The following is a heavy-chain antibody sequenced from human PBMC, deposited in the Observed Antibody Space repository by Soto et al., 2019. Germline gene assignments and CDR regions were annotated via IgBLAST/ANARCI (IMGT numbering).Heavy chain of an antibody. V-gene: IGHV3-30*18. J-gene: IGHJ3*02. CDR1: GFPFDRYG. CDR3: AKGGSDCVSTTCYLLVAFDI. D-gene: IGHD2-2*01. CDR2: ISYDVSDK. Sequence: PRRSLTLSCVASGFPFDRYGIHWVRPAPGKWLEWVALISYDVSDKYYADSVKGRFTISRDNSKITLYLQMNSLRAEDTAVYYCAKGGSDCVSTTCYLLVAFDIWGQGTMVTVSS.